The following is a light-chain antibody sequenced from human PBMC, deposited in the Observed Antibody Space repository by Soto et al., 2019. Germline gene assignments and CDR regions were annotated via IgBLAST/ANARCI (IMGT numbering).Light chain of an antibody. CDR2: STN. CDR1: SGSVSTSYY. V-gene: IGLV8-61*01. Sequence: QAVVTQEPSCSVSPGGTVTLTCGLTSGSVSTSYYPSWYQQTPGQAPRTLIYSTNTRSSGVPDRFSGSILGNQAALTITGAQADDECYYYCVLYMGSGISVFGGGTKLTVL. CDR3: VLYMGSGISV. J-gene: IGLJ3*02.